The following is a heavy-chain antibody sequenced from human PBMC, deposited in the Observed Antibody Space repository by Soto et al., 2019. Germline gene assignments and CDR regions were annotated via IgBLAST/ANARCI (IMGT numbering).Heavy chain of an antibody. V-gene: IGHV4-34*01. CDR2: INDRGSI. Sequence: QVQLQQWGAGPLRPLETLSLTCGVSGGSFSGYYWAWIRQSPGKGLEWIGEINDRGSINYNPSLKSRVSMPVDTSKNHYSLNLRSVTAADTAVYYCERESHDILTGPPWVWYFDLWGRGTLVTVSS. CDR3: ERESHDILTGPPWVWYFDL. J-gene: IGHJ2*01. CDR1: GGSFSGYY. D-gene: IGHD3-9*01.